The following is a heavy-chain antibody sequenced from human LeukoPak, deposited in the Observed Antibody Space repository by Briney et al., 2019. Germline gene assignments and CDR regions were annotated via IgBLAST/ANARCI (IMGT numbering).Heavy chain of an antibody. CDR2: ITGSGGST. J-gene: IGHJ6*03. CDR1: GLTFSSYA. D-gene: IGHD1-26*01. V-gene: IGHV3-23*01. CDR3: APWEPRGHYYMDV. Sequence: PGGPLRLSCAASGLTFSSYAISWVRQAPGKGLEWVSAITGSGGSTYYADSVQGRFTISRDNSRNTLYLQMNSLRAEDTAVYYCAPWEPRGHYYMDVWGKGTTVTVSS.